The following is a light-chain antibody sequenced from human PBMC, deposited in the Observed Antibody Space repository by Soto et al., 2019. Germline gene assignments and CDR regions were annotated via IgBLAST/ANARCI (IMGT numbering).Light chain of an antibody. V-gene: IGKV3D-20*02. CDR2: DAS. Sequence: EIILTQSPATLSLSPGERATLSCGASQSVSSSYVAWYQHRPGLAPRLLIHDASSRATGIPARFSGSGSGTDFTLTISSLEPEDFAVYFCQQRTNWPPWTFGQGTKVDIK. CDR3: QQRTNWPPWT. J-gene: IGKJ1*01. CDR1: QSVSSSY.